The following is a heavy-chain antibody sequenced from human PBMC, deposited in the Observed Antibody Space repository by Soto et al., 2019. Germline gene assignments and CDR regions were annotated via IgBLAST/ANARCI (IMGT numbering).Heavy chain of an antibody. CDR2: IYYSGST. J-gene: IGHJ5*02. CDR3: ARGDDFWSGPNWFDP. V-gene: IGHV4-30-4*01. D-gene: IGHD3-3*01. CDR1: GGSISSGDYY. Sequence: PSETLSLTCTVSGGSISSGDYYWSWIRQPPGKGLEWIGYIYYSGSTYYNPSLKSRVTISVDTSKNQFSLKLSSVTAADTAVYYCARGDDFWSGPNWFDPWGQGTLVTVSS.